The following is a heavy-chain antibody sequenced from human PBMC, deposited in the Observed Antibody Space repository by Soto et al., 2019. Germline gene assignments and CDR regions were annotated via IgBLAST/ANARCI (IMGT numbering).Heavy chain of an antibody. CDR1: GYSFANYW. V-gene: IGHV5-51*01. J-gene: IGHJ4*02. D-gene: IGHD3-22*01. Sequence: PGEALKISCKGSGYSFANYWIGWVRQMPGKGLEWMGIIYPGDSDTRYSPSFQGQVTISADKSISTAYLQWSSLKASDTAMYYCARPYYYDSSRYYYFDYWGQGTLVTVSS. CDR3: ARPYYYDSSRYYYFDY. CDR2: IYPGDSDT.